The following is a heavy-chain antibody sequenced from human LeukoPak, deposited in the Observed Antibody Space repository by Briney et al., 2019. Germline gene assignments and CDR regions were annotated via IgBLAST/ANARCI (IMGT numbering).Heavy chain of an antibody. Sequence: GRSLRLSCAASGFTFSSYAMHWVRQAPGKGLEWAAVISYDGSNEYYADSVKGRFTISRDNSKNTLYVQMNSLRPEDTAVYYCARDGYCGSASCYGWFDPWAQGTLVTVSS. D-gene: IGHD2-2*03. CDR1: GFTFSSYA. V-gene: IGHV3-30*04. CDR2: ISYDGSNE. J-gene: IGHJ5*02. CDR3: ARDGYCGSASCYGWFDP.